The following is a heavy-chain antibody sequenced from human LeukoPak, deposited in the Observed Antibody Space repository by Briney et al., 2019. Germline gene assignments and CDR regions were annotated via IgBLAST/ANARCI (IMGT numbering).Heavy chain of an antibody. J-gene: IGHJ4*02. D-gene: IGHD6-13*01. CDR2: IRSKANSYAT. V-gene: IGHV3-73*01. Sequence: GGSLRLSCAASGFTFSGSAMHWVRQAPGKGLEWVGRIRSKANSYATAYAASVKGRFTISRDDSKNTAYLQMNSLRAEDTAFYYCARSGYSSSWYMFWGQGSLVTVSS. CDR3: ARSGYSSSWYMF. CDR1: GFTFSGSA.